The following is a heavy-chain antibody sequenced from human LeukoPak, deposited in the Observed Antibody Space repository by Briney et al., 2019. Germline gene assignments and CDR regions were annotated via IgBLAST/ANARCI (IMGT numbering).Heavy chain of an antibody. J-gene: IGHJ6*02. Sequence: SETLPLTCAVYGGSFSGYYWSWIRQPPGKGLEWIGEINHSGSTNYNPSLKSRVTISVDTSKNQFSLKLSSVTAADTAVYYCARQRYYYYGMDVWGQGTTVTVSS. CDR1: GGSFSGYY. CDR3: ARQRYYYYGMDV. V-gene: IGHV4-34*01. CDR2: INHSGST.